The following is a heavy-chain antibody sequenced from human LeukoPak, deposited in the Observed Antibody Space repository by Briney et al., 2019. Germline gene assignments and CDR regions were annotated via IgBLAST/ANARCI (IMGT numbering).Heavy chain of an antibody. V-gene: IGHV5-10-1*01. Sequence: GESLKISCKGSGYSFTSYWISWVRQMPGKGLGWMGRIDPSDSYTNYSPSFQGHVTISADKSISTAYLQWSSLKASDTAMYYCAGDSSSWYYYYGMDVWGKGTTVTVSS. CDR3: AGDSSSWYYYYGMDV. J-gene: IGHJ6*04. CDR2: IDPSDSYT. D-gene: IGHD6-13*01. CDR1: GYSFTSYW.